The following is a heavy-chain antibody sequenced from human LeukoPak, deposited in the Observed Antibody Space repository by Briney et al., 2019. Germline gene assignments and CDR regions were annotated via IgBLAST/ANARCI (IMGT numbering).Heavy chain of an antibody. V-gene: IGHV1-8*01. CDR3: ASGRGSGSYWLSFNTYYYYYGMDV. J-gene: IGHJ6*02. D-gene: IGHD3-10*01. CDR2: MNPNSGNA. Sequence: GASVKVSCKASGYTFTSYDINWVRQATGQGLEWMGWMNPNSGNAGYAQKFQGRVTMTRNTSISTAYMELSSLRSEDTAVYYCASGRGSGSYWLSFNTYYYYYGMDVWGQGTTVTVSS. CDR1: GYTFTSYD.